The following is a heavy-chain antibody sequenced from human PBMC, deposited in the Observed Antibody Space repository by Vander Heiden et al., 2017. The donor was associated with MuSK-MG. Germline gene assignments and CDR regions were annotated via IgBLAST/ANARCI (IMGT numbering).Heavy chain of an antibody. CDR1: GGPISTGGYY. V-gene: IGHV4-31*03. CDR3: ARVPIVVVPAAYYFDY. CDR2: IYYSGST. J-gene: IGHJ4*02. D-gene: IGHD2-2*01. Sequence: QVQLQESGPGLVKPSQTLSLTCPVSGGPISTGGYYWSWIRQHPGKGLEWIGYIYYSGSTYYNPSLKSRVTISVDTSKNQFSLKLSSVTAADTAVYYCARVPIVVVPAAYYFDYWGQGTLVTVSS.